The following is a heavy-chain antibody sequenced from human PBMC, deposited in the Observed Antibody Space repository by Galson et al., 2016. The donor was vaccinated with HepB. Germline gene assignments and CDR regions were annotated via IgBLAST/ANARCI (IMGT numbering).Heavy chain of an antibody. V-gene: IGHV3-33*03. CDR1: GFTFSSYA. CDR2: IWSDGSKI. CDR3: AAAAGT. D-gene: IGHD6-13*01. Sequence: SLRLSCAASGFTFSSYAMHWVRQAPGKGLEWVAIIWSDGSKIYYADSVKGRFTISRDNSKNTLYLQINSLRVDDTAVYYCAAAAGTWGQGTLVTVSS. J-gene: IGHJ4*02.